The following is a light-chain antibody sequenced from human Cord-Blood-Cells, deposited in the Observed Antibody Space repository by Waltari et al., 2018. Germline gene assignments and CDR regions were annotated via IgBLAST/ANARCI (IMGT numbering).Light chain of an antibody. J-gene: IGLJ2*01. CDR2: DVS. CDR3: CSDAGSYTPV. CDR1: SSDVGGYNY. Sequence: QSALTQPRSVSGSPGQSVTISCTGTSSDVGGYNYVSWYQQHPGKAPKLMMYDVSKRHSGGPDGFSGSKAGNTACLTISGLQAEDEADYYCCSDAGSYTPVFGGGTKLTVL. V-gene: IGLV2-11*01.